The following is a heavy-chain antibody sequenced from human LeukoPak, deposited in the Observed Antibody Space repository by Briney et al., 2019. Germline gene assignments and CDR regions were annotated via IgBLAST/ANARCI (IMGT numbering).Heavy chain of an antibody. CDR3: ARRLYYYDSSGYYYVGAFDI. Sequence: ASVKVSCEASGYTFTSYGISWVRQAPGQGLEWMGWISAYNGNTNYAQKLQGRVTMTTDTSTCTAYMELRSLRSDDTAVYYCARRLYYYDSSGYYYVGAFDIWGQGTMVTVSS. V-gene: IGHV1-18*01. J-gene: IGHJ3*02. D-gene: IGHD3-22*01. CDR2: ISAYNGNT. CDR1: GYTFTSYG.